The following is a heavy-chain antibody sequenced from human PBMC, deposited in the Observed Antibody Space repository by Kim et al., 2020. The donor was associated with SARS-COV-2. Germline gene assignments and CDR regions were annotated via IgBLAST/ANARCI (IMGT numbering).Heavy chain of an antibody. D-gene: IGHD3-3*01. CDR2: VIPTFGRA. Sequence: ASVKVSCKASGGTFNTYAFSWVRQAPGQGLEWMGGVIPTFGRANYAQRFQGRVTITADESTSTAYMELSSLRSDDTAVYYCARLLARKSAVDPSWFDPWGQGTLVIVSS. J-gene: IGHJ5*02. CDR1: GGTFNTYA. V-gene: IGHV1-69*13. CDR3: ARLLARKSAVDPSWFDP.